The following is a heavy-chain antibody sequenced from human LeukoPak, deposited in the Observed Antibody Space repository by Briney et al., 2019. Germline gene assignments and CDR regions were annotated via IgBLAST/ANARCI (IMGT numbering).Heavy chain of an antibody. CDR1: GYSFTSYW. D-gene: IGHD3-22*01. CDR3: ARQGEHYYDSSGYYYLDY. J-gene: IGHJ4*02. V-gene: IGHV5-51*01. CDR2: IYLGDSDT. Sequence: GESLKISCKGSGYSFTSYWIGWVRQMPGKGLEWMGIIYLGDSDTRYSPSFQGQVTISADKSISTAYLQWSSMKASDTAMYYCARQGEHYYDSSGYYYLDYWGQGTLVTVSS.